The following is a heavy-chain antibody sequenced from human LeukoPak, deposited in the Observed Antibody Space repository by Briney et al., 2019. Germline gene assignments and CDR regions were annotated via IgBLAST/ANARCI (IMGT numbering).Heavy chain of an antibody. D-gene: IGHD1-20*01. CDR2: IKEDGSES. CDR1: GLTFRSDW. CDR3: ARLNNWRAYFDY. J-gene: IGHJ4*02. Sequence: GGPLRLSCAASGLTFRSDWMAWVRQAPGTGLEWVASIKEDGSESFYVDSVKGRFTISRDNAKNSLYLQMNSLTPEDTAVYYCARLNNWRAYFDYWGQGTLVTV. V-gene: IGHV3-7*05.